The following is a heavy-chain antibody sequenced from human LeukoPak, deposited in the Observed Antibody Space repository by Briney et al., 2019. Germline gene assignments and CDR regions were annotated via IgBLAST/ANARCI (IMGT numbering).Heavy chain of an antibody. D-gene: IGHD5-18*01. V-gene: IGHV4-59*01. CDR2: IYYSGST. Sequence: SETLSLTCTVSGGSISSYYWSWIRQPPGKRLEWIGYIYYSGSTSYIPSLKSRVTISVDTSKNQISLKLSSVTAADTAVYYCARDLGVMVRAFDIWGQGTMVT. J-gene: IGHJ3*02. CDR1: GGSISSYY. CDR3: ARDLGVMVRAFDI.